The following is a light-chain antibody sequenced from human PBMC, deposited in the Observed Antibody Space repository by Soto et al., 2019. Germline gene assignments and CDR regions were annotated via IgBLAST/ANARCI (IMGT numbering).Light chain of an antibody. V-gene: IGLV2-11*01. J-gene: IGLJ2*01. CDR1: SSDVGRYDY. CDR3: CSKAGTSTAV. Sequence: QSVLIQPRSVSGSPGQSVTISCTGTSSDVGRYDYVSWYQHHPGKAPKLLIYDVNKWPSGVPDRFSGSKSGNTASLSISGLQAEDEADYYCCSKAGTSTAVFGGGTKVTVL. CDR2: DVN.